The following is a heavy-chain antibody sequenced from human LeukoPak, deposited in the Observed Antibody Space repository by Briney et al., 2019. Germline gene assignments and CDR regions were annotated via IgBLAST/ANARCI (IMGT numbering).Heavy chain of an antibody. V-gene: IGHV3-53*01. D-gene: IGHD3-22*01. CDR3: ARDDDYYDSSGYYAI. Sequence: GGSLRLSCAASGLTVSSNYMSWVRQAPGKGLERVSVIYSGGSTYYADSVKGRFTISRDNSKNTLYLQMNSLGAEDTAVYYCARDDDYYDSSGYYAIWGQGTLVTVSS. CDR2: IYSGGST. CDR1: GLTVSSNY. J-gene: IGHJ4*02.